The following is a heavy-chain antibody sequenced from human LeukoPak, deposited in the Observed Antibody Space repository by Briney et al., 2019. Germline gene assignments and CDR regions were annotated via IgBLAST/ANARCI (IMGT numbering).Heavy chain of an antibody. CDR1: GGSISSSNYY. CDR3: AREDANLYYFDY. D-gene: IGHD4/OR15-4a*01. J-gene: IGHJ4*02. CDR2: IYYSGST. V-gene: IGHV4-39*07. Sequence: SETLSLTCTVSGGSISSSNYYWGWIRQPPGKGLEWIGSIYYSGSTYYYPSLKSRVTISVDTSKNQFSLKLSSVTAADTAVYYCAREDANLYYFDYWGQGTLVTVSS.